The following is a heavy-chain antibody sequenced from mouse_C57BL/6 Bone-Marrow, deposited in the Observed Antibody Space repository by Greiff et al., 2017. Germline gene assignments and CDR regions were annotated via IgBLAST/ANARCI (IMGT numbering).Heavy chain of an antibody. CDR3: AREGITTVGAPLDFDV. V-gene: IGHV1-50*01. CDR2: IDPSDSYP. D-gene: IGHD1-1*01. Sequence: QVQLQQPGAELVKPGASVKLSCKASGYTFTSYWMPWVKQRPGQGLAWIGEIDPSDSYPNYHQKFKGKATLTVDTSSSPAYMQLISLTSEDAAVYYCAREGITTVGAPLDFDVWGTGTTVTVSS. J-gene: IGHJ1*03. CDR1: GYTFTSYW.